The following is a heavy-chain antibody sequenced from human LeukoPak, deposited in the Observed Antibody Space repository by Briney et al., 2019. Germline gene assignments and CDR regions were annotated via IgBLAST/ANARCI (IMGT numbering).Heavy chain of an antibody. Sequence: QTGGSLRLSRAASGFTFSSYAMSWVRQAPGKGLEWVSAISGSGGSTYYADSVKGRFTISRDNSKNTLYLQMNSLRAEDTAVYYCAKDLVRFLSYYYGMDVWGQGTTVTVSS. CDR3: AKDLVRFLSYYYGMDV. CDR2: ISGSGGST. J-gene: IGHJ6*02. D-gene: IGHD3-16*01. CDR1: GFTFSSYA. V-gene: IGHV3-23*01.